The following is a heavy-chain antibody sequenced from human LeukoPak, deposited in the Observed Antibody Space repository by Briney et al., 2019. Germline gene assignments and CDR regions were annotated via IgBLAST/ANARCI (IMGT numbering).Heavy chain of an antibody. Sequence: SETLSLTCTVSGGSITRGGYCSSWIRQYPGKGLECFGYIFYSGSPYYNPTLGCRVSMSADTSKQPFSLRLTSVTAAETAIYFCARGGGVGCSGGSCFLDYWGPGTLVTVSS. D-gene: IGHD2-15*01. CDR2: IFYSGSP. J-gene: IGHJ4*02. V-gene: IGHV4-31*03. CDR3: ARGGGVGCSGGSCFLDY. CDR1: GGSITRGGYC.